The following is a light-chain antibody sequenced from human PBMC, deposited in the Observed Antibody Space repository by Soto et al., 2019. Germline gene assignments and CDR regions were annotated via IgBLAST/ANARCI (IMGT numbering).Light chain of an antibody. CDR2: DAS. J-gene: IGKJ5*01. V-gene: IGKV3-11*01. CDR1: QRVSSY. Sequence: EIVLIQSPATLSSSPGGRATLSCMASQRVSSYLAWYQQKPGQAPRLLIYDASNRATGIPARFSGSGSGTDFTLTISSLEPEDFAVYYCQQRSNWPITFGQGTRLEIK. CDR3: QQRSNWPIT.